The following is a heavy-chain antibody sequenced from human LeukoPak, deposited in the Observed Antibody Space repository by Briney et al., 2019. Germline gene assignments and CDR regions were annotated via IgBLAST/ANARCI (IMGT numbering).Heavy chain of an antibody. J-gene: IGHJ6*03. CDR3: ATRRPAAHYYYYYYMDV. CDR2: FDPEDGET. Sequence: GASVKVSCKVSGYTLTELSMHWVRQTPGKGLEWMGGFDPEDGETIYAQKFQGRVTMTEDTSTDTAYMELSSLRSEDTAVYYCATRRPAAHYYYYYYMDVWGKGTTVTVSS. CDR1: GYTLTELS. D-gene: IGHD2-2*01. V-gene: IGHV1-24*01.